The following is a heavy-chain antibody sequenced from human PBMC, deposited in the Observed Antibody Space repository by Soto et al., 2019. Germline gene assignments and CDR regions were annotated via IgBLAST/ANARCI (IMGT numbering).Heavy chain of an antibody. CDR3: ARDQRGYSYGYGYFDY. D-gene: IGHD5-18*01. CDR1: GGSISSGGYY. CDR2: IYYSGST. Sequence: SETLSLTCTVSGGSISSGGYYWSWIRQHPGKGLEWIGYIYYSGSTYYNPSLKSRVTISVDTPKNQFSLKLSSVAAADTAVYYCARDQRGYSYGYGYFDYWGQGTLVTVSS. J-gene: IGHJ4*02. V-gene: IGHV4-31*03.